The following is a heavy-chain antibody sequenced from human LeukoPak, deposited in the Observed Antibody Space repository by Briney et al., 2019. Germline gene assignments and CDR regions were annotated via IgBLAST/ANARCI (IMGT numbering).Heavy chain of an antibody. CDR3: ARGYSSSSIKWFDP. CDR2: INPNSGGT. D-gene: IGHD6-13*01. CDR1: GYTFTGYY. J-gene: IGHJ5*02. V-gene: IGHV1-2*04. Sequence: ASVTVSYKASGYTFTGYYMHWVPQAPGQGLEWMGWINPNSGGTNYAQKFQGWVTMTRDTSISTAHMELSRLRYDDTAVYYGARGYSSSSIKWFDPWGQGALVTVSP.